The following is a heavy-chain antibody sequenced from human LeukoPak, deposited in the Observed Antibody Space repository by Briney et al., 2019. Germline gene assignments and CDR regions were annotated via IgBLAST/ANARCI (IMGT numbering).Heavy chain of an antibody. CDR2: IRSKGDSYAT. CDR3: TRLLDY. CDR1: GFTFSGSA. V-gene: IGHV3-73*01. J-gene: IGHJ4*02. Sequence: PGGSLRLSCAASGFTFSGSAMHWVRQASGKGLERVGRIRSKGDSYATEYAASVKGRFTISRDDSKNTAYLQMNSLKTEDTAVYYCTRLLDYWGQGTLVTVSS.